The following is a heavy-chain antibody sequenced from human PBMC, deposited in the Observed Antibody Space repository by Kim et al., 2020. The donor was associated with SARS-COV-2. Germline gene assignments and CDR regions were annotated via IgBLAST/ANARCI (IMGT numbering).Heavy chain of an antibody. CDR3: AKSFSGSYFGYDY. Sequence: GGSLRLSCAASGFTFNTYGMHWVRQAPGKGLEWVAVISYDGNKKYYPESVKGRFTISRDNSKNTLYLQMNSLRIEDTAVFYCAKSFSGSYFGYDYWGQGTLVTVSS. CDR2: ISYDGNKK. CDR1: GFTFNTYG. V-gene: IGHV3-30*18. J-gene: IGHJ4*02. D-gene: IGHD1-26*01.